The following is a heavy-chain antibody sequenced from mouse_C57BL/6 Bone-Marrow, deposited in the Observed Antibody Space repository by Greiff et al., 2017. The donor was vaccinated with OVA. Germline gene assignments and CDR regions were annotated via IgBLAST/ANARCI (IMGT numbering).Heavy chain of an antibody. V-gene: IGHV1-64*01. J-gene: IGHJ3*01. CDR2: IHPNSGST. D-gene: IGHD2-4*01. Sequence: QVQLQQPGAELVKPGASVKLSCKASGYTFTSYWMHWVKQRPGQGLEWIGMIHPNSGSTNYNEKFKSKATLTVDKSSSTAYMQLSSLTSGDSAVYYCARPYDYAFAYWGQGTLVTVSA. CDR1: GYTFTSYW. CDR3: ARPYDYAFAY.